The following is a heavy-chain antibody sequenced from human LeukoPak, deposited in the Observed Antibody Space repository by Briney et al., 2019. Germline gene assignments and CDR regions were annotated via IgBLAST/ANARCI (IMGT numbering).Heavy chain of an antibody. CDR3: ARLEYYYQHRFDF. CDR2: VYYSGTT. V-gene: IGHV4-39*01. J-gene: IGHJ4*02. Sequence: SETLSLTCTVSGDSITTTSYSWGWIRQPPGKGLEWIGRVYYSGTTYYNPSLKSRVTMSIDTSKNHFSLKLSSVTAADTAVYYCARLEYYYQHRFDFWGQGTLVTVSS. D-gene: IGHD3-10*01. CDR1: GDSITTTSYS.